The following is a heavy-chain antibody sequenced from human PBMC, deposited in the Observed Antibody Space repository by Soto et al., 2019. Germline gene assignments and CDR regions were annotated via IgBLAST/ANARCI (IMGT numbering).Heavy chain of an antibody. CDR2: IIPIFGTA. CDR3: AREDIVVVPAATVRWFDP. CDR1: GGIFSSYA. D-gene: IGHD2-2*01. Sequence: SVKVSCKASGGIFSSYAISWVRQAPGQGLEWMGGIIPIFGTANYAQKFQGRVTITADESTSTAYMELSSLRSEDTAVYYCAREDIVVVPAATVRWFDPWGQGTLVTVSS. J-gene: IGHJ5*02. V-gene: IGHV1-69*13.